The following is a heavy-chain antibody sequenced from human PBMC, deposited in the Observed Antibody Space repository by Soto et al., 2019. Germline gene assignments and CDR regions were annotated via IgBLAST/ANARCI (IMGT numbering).Heavy chain of an antibody. J-gene: IGHJ4*02. Sequence: SETLALTCAVSGGSISSDNWWNWIRQPPGKGLEWIGQIYHTGGTTYNPSLKSRVTISLDKSKNQFSLKLSTVTAADTAVYYCARSDWAFDYWGQGTLVTVSS. D-gene: IGHD3-9*01. CDR3: ARSDWAFDY. CDR2: IYHTGGT. V-gene: IGHV4-4*02. CDR1: GGSISSDNW.